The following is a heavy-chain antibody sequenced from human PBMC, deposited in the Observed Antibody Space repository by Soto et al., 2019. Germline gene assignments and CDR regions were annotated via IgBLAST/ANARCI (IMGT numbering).Heavy chain of an antibody. J-gene: IGHJ6*02. Sequence: ASVKVSCKASGGTFSSYTISWVRQAPGQGLEWMGRIIPILGIANYAQKFQGRVTITADKSTSTAYMELSSLRSEDTAVYYFLISLDIVLVPAVPVAYYYGMDVWGQGTTVTVSS. CDR1: GGTFSSYT. D-gene: IGHD2-2*01. V-gene: IGHV1-69*02. CDR3: LISLDIVLVPAVPVAYYYGMDV. CDR2: IIPILGIA.